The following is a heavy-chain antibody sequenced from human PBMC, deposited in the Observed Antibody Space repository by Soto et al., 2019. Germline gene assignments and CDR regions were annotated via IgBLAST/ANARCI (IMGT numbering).Heavy chain of an antibody. CDR3: APALVFTGGDGFDI. V-gene: IGHV4-31*02. CDR1: GGSITTGGRY. Sequence: QVRLQEWGPRLVKPSQPLSLKCSVSGGSITTGGRYWSWIRQLPGKGLEWIGDIYYSGNTYYNASLKSRVTISVEAAKHQFSLKLSSVTAADTAVYYCAPALVFTGGDGFDIWGQGRLVTVSS. D-gene: IGHD1-1*01. J-gene: IGHJ3*02. CDR2: IYYSGNT.